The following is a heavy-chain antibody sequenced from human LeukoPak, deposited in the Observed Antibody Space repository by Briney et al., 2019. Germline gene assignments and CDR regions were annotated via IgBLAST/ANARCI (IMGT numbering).Heavy chain of an antibody. V-gene: IGHV3-74*01. CDR1: GFTFSSYW. Sequence: PGGSLRLSCAASGFTFSSYWVHWVRQAPGKGLVWVSRINSDGSSTNYADSVKGRFTISRDNSKNTLYLQMNSLRAEDTAVYYCARDLAVAADDWFDPWGQGTLVTVSS. J-gene: IGHJ5*02. CDR2: INSDGSST. CDR3: ARDLAVAADDWFDP. D-gene: IGHD6-19*01.